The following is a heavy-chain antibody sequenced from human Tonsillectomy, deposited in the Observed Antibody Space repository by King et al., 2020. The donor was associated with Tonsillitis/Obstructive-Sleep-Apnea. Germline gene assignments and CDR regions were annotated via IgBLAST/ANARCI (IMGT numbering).Heavy chain of an antibody. CDR3: ARDMVLEAGGDAFDI. D-gene: IGHD2-8*01. Sequence: VQLQESGPGLVKPSETLSLTCTVSGGSISSYYWSWIRQPPGKGLEWIGYLYYSGSTNYNPSLNSRVTISVDTPKNQFSLNLSSVTAADTAVYYCARDMVLEAGGDAFDIWPRDNGHRLF. CDR1: GGSISSYY. V-gene: IGHV4-59*01. J-gene: IGHJ3*02. CDR2: LYYSGST.